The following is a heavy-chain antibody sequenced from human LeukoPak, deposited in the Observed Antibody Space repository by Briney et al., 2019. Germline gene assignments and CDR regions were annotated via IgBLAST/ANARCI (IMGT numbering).Heavy chain of an antibody. CDR2: IYSGGST. Sequence: GGSLRLSCAASGFTVSSNYMSWVRQAPGKGLEWVSVIYSGGSTYYADSVKGRCTISRDNSKNTLYLQMNSLRAEDTAVYYCARCRLGLWFGELLSPTYYFDYWGQGTLVTVSS. D-gene: IGHD3-10*01. J-gene: IGHJ4*02. V-gene: IGHV3-66*01. CDR1: GFTVSSNY. CDR3: ARCRLGLWFGELLSPTYYFDY.